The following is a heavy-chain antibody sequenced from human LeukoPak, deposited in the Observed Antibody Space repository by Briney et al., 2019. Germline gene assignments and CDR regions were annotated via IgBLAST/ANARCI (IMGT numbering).Heavy chain of an antibody. CDR1: GFTFSSYA. CDR3: ARDRSILLWFGELLDY. V-gene: IGHV3-30-3*01. Sequence: RGSLRLSCAASGFTFSSYAMHWVRQAPGKGLEWVAVISYDGSNKYYADSVKGRFTISRDNSKNTLYLQMNSLRAEDTAVYYCARDRSILLWFGELLDYWGQGTLVTVSS. D-gene: IGHD3-10*01. J-gene: IGHJ4*02. CDR2: ISYDGSNK.